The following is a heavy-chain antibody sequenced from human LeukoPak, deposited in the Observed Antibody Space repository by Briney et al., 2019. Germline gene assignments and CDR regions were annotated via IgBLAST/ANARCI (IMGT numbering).Heavy chain of an antibody. CDR3: ASTPRFYDMDV. Sequence: ASVMVSCKASTYTFTNYGISWVRQAPGQGLEWMGWITSYNAYTNYAQKLQGRVTMTTDTSTRTAYMELRSLRSDDTAIYYCASTPRFYDMDVWGQGTTVTVSS. J-gene: IGHJ6*02. CDR2: ITSYNAYT. V-gene: IGHV1-18*01. CDR1: TYTFTNYG.